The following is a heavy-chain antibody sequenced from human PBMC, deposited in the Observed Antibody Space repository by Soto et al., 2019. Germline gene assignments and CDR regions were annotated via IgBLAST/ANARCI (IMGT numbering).Heavy chain of an antibody. CDR3: ARARSNSGSYSAPIYFDY. D-gene: IGHD1-26*01. CDR2: INHSGST. J-gene: IGHJ4*02. CDR1: GGSLSGYY. Sequence: SETLSLTCAVYGGSLSGYYWSWIRQPPGKGLEWIGEINHSGSTNYNPSLKSRVTISVDTSKNQFSLKLSSVTAADTAVYYCARARSNSGSYSAPIYFDYWGQGTLVTVSS. V-gene: IGHV4-34*01.